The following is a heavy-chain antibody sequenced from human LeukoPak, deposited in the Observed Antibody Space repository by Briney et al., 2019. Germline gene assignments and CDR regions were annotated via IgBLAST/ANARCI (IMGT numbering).Heavy chain of an antibody. D-gene: IGHD1-20*01. J-gene: IGHJ4*02. CDR3: ARGRYNWNY. Sequence: PSQTLSLTCTVSGGSISSGSYYWSWIRQPAGKGLEWIGRIYTSGSTNYNPSLNSRVTISVDTSKNQFSLKLSSVTAADAAVYYCARGRYNWNYWGQGTLVTVSS. CDR2: IYTSGST. V-gene: IGHV4-61*02. CDR1: GGSISSGSYY.